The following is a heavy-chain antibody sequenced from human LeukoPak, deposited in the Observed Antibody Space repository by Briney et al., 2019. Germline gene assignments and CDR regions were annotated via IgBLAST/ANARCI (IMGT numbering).Heavy chain of an antibody. D-gene: IGHD6-13*01. J-gene: IGHJ3*02. CDR3: ARGLIAAASEEDAFDI. CDR2: INHSGST. Sequence: PSETLSLTCAVYGGSFSGYYWSWIRQPPGKGLEWIGEINHSGSTNYNPSLKSRVTISVDTSKNQFSLKLSSVTAADTAVYYCARGLIAAASEEDAFDIWGQGTMVTVSS. V-gene: IGHV4-34*01. CDR1: GGSFSGYY.